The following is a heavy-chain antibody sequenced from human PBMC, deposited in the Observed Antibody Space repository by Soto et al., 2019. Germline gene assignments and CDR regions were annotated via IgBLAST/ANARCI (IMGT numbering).Heavy chain of an antibody. CDR3: AKLGCPDCRGPRRDNAIH. V-gene: IGHV3-23*01. Sequence: QTGGSLRLSCAASGFSFSSYAFSWVRQAPGKGLEWVSSISGNGDSTYYADSVRGRFTISRDNSKSAVYLQMNSLRAEDTAMFYCAKLGCPDCRGPRRDNAIHWGQGTLVPVYS. J-gene: IGHJ4*02. D-gene: IGHD3-10*01. CDR2: ISGNGDST. CDR1: GFSFSSYA.